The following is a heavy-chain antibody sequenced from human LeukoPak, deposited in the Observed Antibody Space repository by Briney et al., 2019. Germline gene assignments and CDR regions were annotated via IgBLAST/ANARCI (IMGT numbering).Heavy chain of an antibody. V-gene: IGHV4-30-4*01. CDR3: ARVADLWFGETVDY. J-gene: IGHJ4*02. CDR1: GGSITSGHYY. Sequence: SQTLSLTCTVSGGSITSGHYYWSWIRQPPGKGLEWIGYIYYSGSTYYNPSLKSRVTISVDTSKNQFSLKLSSVTAADTAVYYCARVADLWFGETVDYWGQGTLVTVSS. CDR2: IYYSGST. D-gene: IGHD3-10*01.